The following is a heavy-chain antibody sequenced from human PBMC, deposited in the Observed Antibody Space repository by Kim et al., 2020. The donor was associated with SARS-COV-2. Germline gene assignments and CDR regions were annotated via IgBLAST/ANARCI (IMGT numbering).Heavy chain of an antibody. V-gene: IGHV4-34*01. J-gene: IGHJ3*02. D-gene: IGHD7-27*01. CDR3: AGGPRLGIVYRPGAFDI. Sequence: LNSRVTISVDTSKNQFSLKLSSVTAADTAVYYCAGGPRLGIVYRPGAFDIWGQGTMVTVSS.